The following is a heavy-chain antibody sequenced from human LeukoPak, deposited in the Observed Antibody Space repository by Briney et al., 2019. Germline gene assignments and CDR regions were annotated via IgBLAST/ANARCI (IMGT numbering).Heavy chain of an antibody. J-gene: IGHJ5*02. CDR3: TTTGIAVAGDWFDP. Sequence: GGSLRLSCAASGFTFSSYWMSWVRQAPGKGLEWVGRIKSKTDGGTTDYAAPVKGRFTISRDDSKNTLYLQMNSLKTEDTAVYYCTTTGIAVAGDWFDPWGQGTLVTVSS. CDR1: GFTFSSYW. CDR2: IKSKTDGGTT. V-gene: IGHV3-15*01. D-gene: IGHD6-19*01.